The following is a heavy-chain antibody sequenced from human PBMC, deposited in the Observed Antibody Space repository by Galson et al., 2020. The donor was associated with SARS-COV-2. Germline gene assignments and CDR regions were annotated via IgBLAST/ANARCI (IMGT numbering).Heavy chain of an antibody. CDR1: GYSVSTTNY. D-gene: IGHD3-22*01. Sequence: SETLTLTCTVSGYSVSTTNYWGWVRQPPGRVLEWIGSVYPSGTTYYNPSLKSRVTISVDTSKNQFSLGLGSVTAADTALYYCARQGVNRLVLVTVPGWYFDLWGRGTLVTVSS. J-gene: IGHJ2*01. V-gene: IGHV4-38-2*02. CDR3: ARQGVNRLVLVTVPGWYFDL. CDR2: VYPSGTT.